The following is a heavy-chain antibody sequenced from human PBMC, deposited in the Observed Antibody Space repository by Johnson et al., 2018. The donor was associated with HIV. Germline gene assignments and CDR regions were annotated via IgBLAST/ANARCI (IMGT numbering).Heavy chain of an antibody. D-gene: IGHD3-22*01. V-gene: IGHV3-30*04. Sequence: QVQLVESGGGVVQPGRSLRLSCAASGFTFSSYTIHWVRQAPGKGLEWVAVISYDGSNKYYADSVKGRFTISRDNSKNTLYLQMNSLRAEDTAVYYCASGYYDSSCYYPDAFDIWGQGTMVTVSS. J-gene: IGHJ3*02. CDR1: GFTFSSYT. CDR2: ISYDGSNK. CDR3: ASGYYDSSCYYPDAFDI.